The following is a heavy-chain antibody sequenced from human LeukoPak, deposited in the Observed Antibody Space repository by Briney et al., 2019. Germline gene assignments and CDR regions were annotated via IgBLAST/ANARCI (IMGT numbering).Heavy chain of an antibody. V-gene: IGHV3-64*01. D-gene: IGHD5-18*01. CDR1: GFIFSSYG. CDR2: INSNGGST. Sequence: GGSLRLSCAASGFIFSSYGMHWVRQAPGKGLEYVSAINSNGGSTYYANSVKGRFTISRDNSRSTLYLQMGSLRAEDMAVYYCAREGSYGDPDYWGQGTLVTVSS. J-gene: IGHJ4*02. CDR3: AREGSYGDPDY.